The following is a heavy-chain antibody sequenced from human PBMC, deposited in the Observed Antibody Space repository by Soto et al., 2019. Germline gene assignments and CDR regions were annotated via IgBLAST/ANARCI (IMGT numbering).Heavy chain of an antibody. D-gene: IGHD3-10*01. V-gene: IGHV1-18*01. Sequence: GASVKVSCKASGYTFTSYGISWVRQAPGQGLEWMGWISAYNGNTNYAQKLQGRVTMTTDTSTSTAYMELRSLRSDDTAVYYCARDTILSVWFGGHYYYYGMDVWGQGTTVTVSS. J-gene: IGHJ6*02. CDR2: ISAYNGNT. CDR3: ARDTILSVWFGGHYYYYGMDV. CDR1: GYTFTSYG.